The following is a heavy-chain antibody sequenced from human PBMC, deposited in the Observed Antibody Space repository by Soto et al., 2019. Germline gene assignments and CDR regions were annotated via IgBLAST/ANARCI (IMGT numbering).Heavy chain of an antibody. J-gene: IGHJ5*02. D-gene: IGHD5-12*01. CDR2: INTGNGNT. V-gene: IGHV1-3*04. Sequence: QVQVVQSGAEVKKPGASVKVSCKASGITYTTYAIHWVRQAPGQGLEWMGWINTGNGNTRYSQRFQGRVTLTTDTFARTAYMDLSSLTSEDTAVYYSARAISAYVTWGPGTLITVSS. CDR3: ARAISAYVT. CDR1: GITYTTYA.